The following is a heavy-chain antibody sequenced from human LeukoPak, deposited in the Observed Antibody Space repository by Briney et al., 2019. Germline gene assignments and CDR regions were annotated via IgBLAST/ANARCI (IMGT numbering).Heavy chain of an antibody. V-gene: IGHV1-69*01. J-gene: IGHJ3*02. CDR3: ATQDEERPVTSYDAFDI. Sequence: SVKVSCKASGGTFSSYAIRWVREAPGQGLEWVAGIIPIFGTANYAQKFHGRVTITGDVSTSTASMALSSLRSEDTSVYYCATQDEERPVTSYDAFDIWGQGTMVTVSS. D-gene: IGHD1-1*01. CDR1: GGTFSSYA. CDR2: IIPIFGTA.